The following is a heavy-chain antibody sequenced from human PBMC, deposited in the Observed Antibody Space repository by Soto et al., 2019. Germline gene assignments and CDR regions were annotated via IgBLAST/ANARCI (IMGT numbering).Heavy chain of an antibody. CDR2: INHSGST. D-gene: IGHD6-19*01. Sequence: PSETLSLTCAVYGGSFSGYYWSWIRQPPGKGLEWIGEINHSGSTNYNPSLKSRVTISVDTSKNQFSLKLSSVTAADTAVYYCARARIVVAGTIVDYWGQGTLVTVSS. CDR1: GGSFSGYY. CDR3: ARARIVVAGTIVDY. V-gene: IGHV4-34*01. J-gene: IGHJ4*02.